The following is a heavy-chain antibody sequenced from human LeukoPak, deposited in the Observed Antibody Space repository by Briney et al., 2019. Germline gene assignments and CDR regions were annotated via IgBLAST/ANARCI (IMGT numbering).Heavy chain of an antibody. D-gene: IGHD6-13*01. J-gene: IGHJ4*02. CDR2: ISRSGSTK. V-gene: IGHV3-11*01. CDR3: AILSLPDSSSDY. CDR1: GFTFSDYN. Sequence: GGSLRLSCAASGFTFSDYNMRWIRQAPGKGLEWVSSISRSGSTKYYADSVKGRFTISRDNSKNTLYLQMNSLRAEDTAVYYCAILSLPDSSSDYWGQGTLVTVSS.